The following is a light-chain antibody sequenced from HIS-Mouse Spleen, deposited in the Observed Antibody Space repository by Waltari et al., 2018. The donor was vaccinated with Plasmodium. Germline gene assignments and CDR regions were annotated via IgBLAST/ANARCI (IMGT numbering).Light chain of an antibody. CDR2: EGS. J-gene: IGLJ2*01. CDR1: SSDVGIYKL. Sequence: QSALTQPASVSGSPGPSITISCTGTSSDVGIYKLVPWYQPHPGKAPKLMIYEGSKRPSGVSNRFSGSKSGNTASLTISGLQAEDEADYYCCSYAGSSTFVVFGGGTKLTVL. V-gene: IGLV2-23*03. CDR3: CSYAGSSTFVV.